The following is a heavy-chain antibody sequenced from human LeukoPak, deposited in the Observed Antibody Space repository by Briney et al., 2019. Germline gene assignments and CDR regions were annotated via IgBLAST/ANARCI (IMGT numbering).Heavy chain of an antibody. CDR2: VRSKANSYAT. Sequence: GGSLRLSCAASGFTFSDSGMQWVRQASGKGLEWVGHVRSKANSYATAYAASVRGMFTISRDDSKNTAFLQMKSLKTDDTAVYYCTTVAMATTSGFDYWGQGTQVTVSS. D-gene: IGHD5-24*01. V-gene: IGHV3-73*01. J-gene: IGHJ4*02. CDR1: GFTFSDSG. CDR3: TTVAMATTSGFDY.